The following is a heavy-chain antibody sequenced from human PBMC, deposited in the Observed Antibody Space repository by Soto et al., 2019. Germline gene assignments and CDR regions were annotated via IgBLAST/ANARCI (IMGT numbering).Heavy chain of an antibody. CDR3: ARALYYFAY. CDR2: INHSGST. V-gene: IGHV4-34*01. CDR1: GGSFSGYY. Sequence: PSETLSLTCAVYGGSFSGYYWSWIRQPPGKGLEWIGEINHSGSTNYNPSLKSRVTISVDTSKNQFSLKLSSVTAADTAVYYCARALYYFAYWGKGTLVTVSS. J-gene: IGHJ4*02.